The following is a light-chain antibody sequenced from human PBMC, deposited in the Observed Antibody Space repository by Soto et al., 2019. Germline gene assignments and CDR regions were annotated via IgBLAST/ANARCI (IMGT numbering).Light chain of an antibody. CDR3: CSYAGRSTWV. J-gene: IGLJ3*02. V-gene: IGLV2-23*02. CDR1: SSDVGSYNL. Sequence: QSALTQPASASGSPGQSITISCTGTSSDVGSYNLVSWYQQHPGKAPKLMIYDVIKRPSGVSNRFSGSKSGNTASLTISGLQAEDEADYYCCSYAGRSTWVFGGGTKVTVL. CDR2: DVI.